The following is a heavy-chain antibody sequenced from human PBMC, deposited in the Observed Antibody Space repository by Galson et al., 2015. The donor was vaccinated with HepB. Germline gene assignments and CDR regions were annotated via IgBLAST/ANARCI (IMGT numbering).Heavy chain of an antibody. CDR1: GGTFSSYA. J-gene: IGHJ3*02. CDR3: ARTNESSGYSGGDAFDI. Sequence: SVKVSCKASGGTFSSYAISWVRQAPGQGLEWMGGIIPIFGTANYAQKFQGRVTITADESTSTAYMELSSLRSEDTAVYYCARTNESSGYSGGDAFDIWGPVTMVTVSS. D-gene: IGHD3-22*01. CDR2: IIPIFGTA. V-gene: IGHV1-69*13.